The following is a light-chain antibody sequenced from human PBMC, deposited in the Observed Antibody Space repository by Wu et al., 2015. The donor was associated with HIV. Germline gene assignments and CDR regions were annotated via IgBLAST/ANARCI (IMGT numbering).Light chain of an antibody. V-gene: IGKV1-5*03. CDR1: QSISNW. CDR3: QQYSFYRT. J-gene: IGKJ1*01. Sequence: DIQMTQSPSTLSASVGDRVTITCRASQSISNWLAWYQQKPGKAPKLPIYKASSLESGVPSRFSGSGSGTEFTLTISSLQPDDFATYYCQQYSFYRTFGQGTKVEIK. CDR2: KAS.